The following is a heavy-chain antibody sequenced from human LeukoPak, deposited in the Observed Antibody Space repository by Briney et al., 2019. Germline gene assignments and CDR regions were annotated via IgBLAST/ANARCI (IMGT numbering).Heavy chain of an antibody. CDR3: ARKVGWYSDY. J-gene: IGHJ4*02. Sequence: SQTLSLTCAVSGGSISSGGYSWSWIRQPPGKGLEWIGYIYHSGSTYYNPSLKSRVTISVDTSKNQFSLKLSSVTAADTAVYYCARKVGWYSDYWGQGTLVTVSS. CDR2: IYHSGST. V-gene: IGHV4-30-2*01. CDR1: GGSISSGGYS. D-gene: IGHD6-19*01.